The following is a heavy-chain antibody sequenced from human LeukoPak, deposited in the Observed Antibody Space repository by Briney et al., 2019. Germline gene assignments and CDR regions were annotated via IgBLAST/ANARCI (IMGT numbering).Heavy chain of an antibody. J-gene: IGHJ4*02. CDR3: VHGDYGFDY. CDR1: GGSISSYY. V-gene: IGHV4-59*08. D-gene: IGHD4-17*01. CDR2: IYYSGST. Sequence: SETLSLTCTVSGGSISSYYWSWIRQPPGKGLEWIGYIYYSGSTNYNPSLKSRVTISVDTSKNQLSLKLSSVTAADTAVYYCVHGDYGFDYWGQGTLVTVSS.